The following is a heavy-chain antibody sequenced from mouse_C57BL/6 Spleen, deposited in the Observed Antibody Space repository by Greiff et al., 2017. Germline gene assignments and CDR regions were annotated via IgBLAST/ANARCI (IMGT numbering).Heavy chain of an antibody. Sequence: QVQLQQSGPELVKPGASVKISCKASGYAFSRSWLHWVQPRPGKGLAWIGRIYPGDGDTHYNGKFKGKATLTADKSSSTAYMQLSSLTSEASAVYFGASSHYYAMDYWGQGTSVTVSS. CDR2: IYPGDGDT. J-gene: IGHJ4*01. CDR1: GYAFSRSW. CDR3: ASSHYYAMDY. V-gene: IGHV1-82*01.